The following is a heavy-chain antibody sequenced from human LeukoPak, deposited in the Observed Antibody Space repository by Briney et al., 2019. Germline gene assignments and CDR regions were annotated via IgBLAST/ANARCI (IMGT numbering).Heavy chain of an antibody. CDR1: GYTFTSYY. CDR2: INPSGGST. J-gene: IGHJ6*03. Sequence: ASVKVSCKASGYTFTSYYMHWVRQAPGQGLEWMGIINPSGGSTSYAQKFQGRVTMTRDTSTSTVYMELSSLRSEDTAVYYCARGLQLWPDYYYYYMDVWGKGTTVPVSS. V-gene: IGHV1-46*01. D-gene: IGHD5-18*01. CDR3: ARGLQLWPDYYYYYMDV.